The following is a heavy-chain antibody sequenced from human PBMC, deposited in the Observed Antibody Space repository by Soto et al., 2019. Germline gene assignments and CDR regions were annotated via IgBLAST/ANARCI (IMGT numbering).Heavy chain of an antibody. V-gene: IGHV3-21*01. CDR3: AREETAWPLAYGLDV. Sequence: GGSLRLSCAASGFTFSGYSVNWVRQAPGKGLEWVSSIGTRSDIYYADSVKGRFTISRDNAKNSLSLQMNSMTAEDTAVYYCAREETAWPLAYGLDVWGQGTTVTVSS. CDR1: GFTFSGYS. J-gene: IGHJ6*02. CDR2: IGTRSDI. D-gene: IGHD2-21*02.